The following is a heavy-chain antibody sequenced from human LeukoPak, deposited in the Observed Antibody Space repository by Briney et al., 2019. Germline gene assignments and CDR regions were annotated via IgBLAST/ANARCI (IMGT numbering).Heavy chain of an antibody. V-gene: IGHV3-48*03. Sequence: GGSLRLSCAASGFTFSSYEMNWVRQAPGKGLEWVSYISSSGSTIYYADSVKGRFTISRDNAKNSLYLQMNSLRAEDTAVYYCARGKERGNSIQHWGQGTLVTVSS. CDR1: GFTFSSYE. CDR3: ARGKERGNSIQH. D-gene: IGHD4-23*01. J-gene: IGHJ1*01. CDR2: ISSSGSTI.